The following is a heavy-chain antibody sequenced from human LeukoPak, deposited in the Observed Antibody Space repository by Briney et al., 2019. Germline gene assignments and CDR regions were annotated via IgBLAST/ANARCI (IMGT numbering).Heavy chain of an antibody. V-gene: IGHV1-18*04. CDR2: ISAYNGNT. CDR3: ARDHPAYCGADCYKYYYDY. Sequence: ASVKVSCKASGYTFTGYYMHWVRQAPGQGLEWMGWISAYNGNTNYAQKLQGRVTMTTDTSTSTAYMELRSLTSDDTAVYYCARDHPAYCGADCYKYYYDYWGQGTLVTVSS. J-gene: IGHJ4*02. CDR1: GYTFTGYY. D-gene: IGHD2-21*02.